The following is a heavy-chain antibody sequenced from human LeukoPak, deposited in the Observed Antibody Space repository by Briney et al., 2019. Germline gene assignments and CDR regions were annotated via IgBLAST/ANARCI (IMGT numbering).Heavy chain of an antibody. J-gene: IGHJ5*02. CDR3: GSLGGGNGNP. CDR2: IYYSGST. Sequence: SETLSLTCTVSGGSLSSYYWSWSRQPPGKGLEWIGYIYYSGSTNYNPSLKSRVTISVDTSKNQFSLKLSSVTAADTAVYYCGSLGGGNGNPWGQGTLVTVSS. D-gene: IGHD4-23*01. V-gene: IGHV4-59*08. CDR1: GGSLSSYY.